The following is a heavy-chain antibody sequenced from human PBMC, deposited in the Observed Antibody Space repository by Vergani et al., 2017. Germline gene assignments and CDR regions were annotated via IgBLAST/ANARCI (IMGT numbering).Heavy chain of an antibody. V-gene: IGHV3-48*04. CDR2: ISSSSSTI. J-gene: IGHJ4*02. CDR1: GFTFSSYS. Sequence: EVQLVESGGGLVQPGGSLRLSCAASGFTFSSYSMNWVRQAPGKGLEWVSYISSSSSTIYYADSVKGRFTISRDNAKNSLYLQMNSLRAEDTAVYYCARSSRRLTYYFDYWGQGTLVTVSS. CDR3: ARSSRRLTYYFDY. D-gene: IGHD3-16*01.